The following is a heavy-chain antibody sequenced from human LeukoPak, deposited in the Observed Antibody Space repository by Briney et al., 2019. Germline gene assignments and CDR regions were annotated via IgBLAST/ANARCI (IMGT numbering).Heavy chain of an antibody. CDR1: GGSISSYY. CDR3: ARYIVSYPHDAFDI. Sequence: SETLSLTCTVSGGSISSYYWSWIRQPPGKGLEWIGYIYYSGSTSYNPSLKSRVTISLDTSKNQFSLKLSSVTAADTAFYYCARYIVSYPHDAFDIWGQGTMVTVSS. V-gene: IGHV4-59*01. CDR2: IYYSGST. J-gene: IGHJ3*02. D-gene: IGHD2-15*01.